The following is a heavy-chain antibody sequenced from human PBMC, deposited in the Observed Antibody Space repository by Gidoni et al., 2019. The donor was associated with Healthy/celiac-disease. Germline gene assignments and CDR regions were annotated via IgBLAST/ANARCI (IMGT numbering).Heavy chain of an antibody. V-gene: IGHV3-33*01. CDR3: ARSGYSSSQPDY. D-gene: IGHD6-13*01. CDR2: IWYDGSNK. CDR1: GFTFSSDG. J-gene: IGHJ4*02. Sequence: QVQLVASGGGLVQPGRSLRLSCAASGFTFSSDGMHWVRQAPGKGLEWVAVIWYDGSNKYYADSVKGRFTISRDNSKNTLYLQMNSLRAEDTAVYYCARSGYSSSQPDYWGQGTLVTVSS.